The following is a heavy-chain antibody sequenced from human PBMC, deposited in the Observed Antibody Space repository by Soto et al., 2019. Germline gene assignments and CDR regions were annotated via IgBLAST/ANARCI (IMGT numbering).Heavy chain of an antibody. D-gene: IGHD6-13*01. J-gene: IGHJ5*02. Sequence: SETLSLTCTVSGGSISSYYWSWIRRPPGKGLEWIGYIYYSGSTNYDPSLKSRVTISVDTSKNQFSLKLSSVTAADTAVYYCARMLGKAAAGRNWFDPWGQGTLVTVSS. CDR2: IYYSGST. V-gene: IGHV4-59*08. CDR3: ARMLGKAAAGRNWFDP. CDR1: GGSISSYY.